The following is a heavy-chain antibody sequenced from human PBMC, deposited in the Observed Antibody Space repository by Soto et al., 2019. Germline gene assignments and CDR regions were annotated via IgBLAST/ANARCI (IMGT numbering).Heavy chain of an antibody. Sequence: QITLKESGPTLVKPTQTLTLTCTFSGFSLSSTRMAVGWIRQPPGKALEWLALIYWDDDKRYSPFLKSRLTNTNDPSKNQVVLTMANMDPVDTARYYCAHIVVAGLGYYFDYWGQGTLVTVSS. D-gene: IGHD6-19*01. CDR1: GFSLSSTRMA. V-gene: IGHV2-5*02. J-gene: IGHJ4*02. CDR2: IYWDDDK. CDR3: AHIVVAGLGYYFDY.